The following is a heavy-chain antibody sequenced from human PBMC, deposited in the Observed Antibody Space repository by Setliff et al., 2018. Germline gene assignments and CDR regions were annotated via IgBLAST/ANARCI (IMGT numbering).Heavy chain of an antibody. CDR1: GGSITSGSFY. Sequence: SETLSLTCTVSGGSITSGSFYWSWIRQPAGKKLEWIGRIHASGSPDYNPSFKSRVTISRDTSTNQFSLKLGSVTAADTAIYYCRFWSGYYKNDYWGQGTLVTVSS. J-gene: IGHJ4*02. CDR2: IHASGSP. CDR3: RFWSGYYKNDY. D-gene: IGHD3-3*01. V-gene: IGHV4-61*02.